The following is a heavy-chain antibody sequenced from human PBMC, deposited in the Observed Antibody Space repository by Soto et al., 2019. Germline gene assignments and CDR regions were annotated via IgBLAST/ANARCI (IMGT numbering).Heavy chain of an antibody. Sequence: ASVKVSCKASGYTFTGYYMHWVRPAPGQGLEWMGWINPNSGGTNYAQKFQGRVTMTRDTSISTAYMELSRLRSDDTAVYYCARDPQSVVPAASSHIPFDYWGQGTLVTVSS. CDR2: INPNSGGT. D-gene: IGHD2-2*01. V-gene: IGHV1-2*02. J-gene: IGHJ4*02. CDR3: ARDPQSVVPAASSHIPFDY. CDR1: GYTFTGYY.